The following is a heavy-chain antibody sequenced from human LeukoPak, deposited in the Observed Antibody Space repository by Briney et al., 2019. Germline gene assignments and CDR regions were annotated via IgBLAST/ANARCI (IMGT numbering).Heavy chain of an antibody. CDR2: IKQDGSEK. Sequence: PGGSLRLSCAASGFTFSSYGMSWVRQAPGKGLEWVANIKQDGSEKYYVDSVKGRFTISRENAKNSLYLQMNSLRAGDTAVYYCARGGGATTIDYWGQGTLVTVSS. J-gene: IGHJ4*02. CDR3: ARGGGATTIDY. D-gene: IGHD1-26*01. V-gene: IGHV3-7*01. CDR1: GFTFSSYG.